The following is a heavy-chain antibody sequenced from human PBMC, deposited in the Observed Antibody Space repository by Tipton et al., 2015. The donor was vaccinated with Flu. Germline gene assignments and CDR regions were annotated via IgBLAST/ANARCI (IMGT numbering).Heavy chain of an antibody. Sequence: TLSLTCTVSGDSISPSYWTWIRQPPGEGLEWIGHIYYRGSTNYNPSLKSRVTISEDTPKNQFSLKLSSVTAADTAVYYCARDRGDGYNDDAFDIWGQGTMVTVSS. CDR1: GDSISPSY. CDR3: ARDRGDGYNDDAFDI. CDR2: IYYRGST. V-gene: IGHV4-59*01. J-gene: IGHJ3*02. D-gene: IGHD5-24*01.